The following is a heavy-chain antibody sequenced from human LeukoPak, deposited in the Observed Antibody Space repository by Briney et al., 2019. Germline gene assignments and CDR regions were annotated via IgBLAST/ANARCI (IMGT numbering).Heavy chain of an antibody. CDR2: IRSDGSNK. D-gene: IGHD4-17*01. Sequence: PGGSLRLSCAASGFTVSDFGMHWVRQAPGKRLEWVALIRSDGSNKYYAESVKGRFTISRDSSKNTLFLQMNSLSVEDTAVYYCAKDRDDYGNDCWGQGVLVTVST. CDR1: GFTVSDFG. CDR3: AKDRDDYGNDC. V-gene: IGHV3-30*02. J-gene: IGHJ4*02.